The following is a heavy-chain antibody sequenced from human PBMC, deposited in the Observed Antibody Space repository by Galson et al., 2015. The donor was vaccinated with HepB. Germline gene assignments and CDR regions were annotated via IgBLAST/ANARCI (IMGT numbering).Heavy chain of an antibody. CDR3: ARTGSGTYFSYFYGMDV. Sequence: SLRLSCAASGLDVSKNYMNWVRQAPGKGLESVSVIYGGGRTYYADAVKGRFIISGDNSQNTMYLQMNSLSAEDTAVYYCARTGSGTYFSYFYGMDVWGQGTTVIVSS. CDR2: IYGGGRT. CDR1: GLDVSKNY. D-gene: IGHD3-10*01. V-gene: IGHV3-66*02. J-gene: IGHJ6*02.